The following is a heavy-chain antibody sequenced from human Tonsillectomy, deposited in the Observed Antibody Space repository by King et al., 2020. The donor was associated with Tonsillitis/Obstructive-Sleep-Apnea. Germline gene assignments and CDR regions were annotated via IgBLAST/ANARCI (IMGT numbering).Heavy chain of an antibody. D-gene: IGHD3-3*01. J-gene: IGHJ4*02. CDR1: GLTFRSYG. CDR2: IWVDGSNK. V-gene: IGHV3-33*01. Sequence: VQLVESGGGVVQPGRSLRLSCAASGLTFRSYGMHWVRQAPGKGLEWVAVIWVDGSNKYYADSVKGRFTISRDNSKNTLYLQMNSLRAEDTAVYYCARAREVNFDYWGQGTLVTVSS. CDR3: ARAREVNFDY.